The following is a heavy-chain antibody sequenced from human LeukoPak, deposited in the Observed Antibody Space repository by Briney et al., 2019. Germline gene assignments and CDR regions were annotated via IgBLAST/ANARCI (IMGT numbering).Heavy chain of an antibody. Sequence: ASVKVSCKASGGTFSSYAISWVRQAPGQGLEWMGRIIPIFGIANYAQRFQGRVTFTADKSTSTAYMELSSLRSEDTAVYYCARIHCSGGSCYPYYFDYWGQGTLVTVSS. CDR1: GGTFSSYA. CDR2: IIPIFGIA. CDR3: ARIHCSGGSCYPYYFDY. D-gene: IGHD2-15*01. V-gene: IGHV1-69*04. J-gene: IGHJ4*02.